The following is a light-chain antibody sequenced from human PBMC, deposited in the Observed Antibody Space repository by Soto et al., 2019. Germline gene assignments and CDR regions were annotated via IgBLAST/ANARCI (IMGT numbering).Light chain of an antibody. CDR1: QSVSSSY. CDR2: GAS. CDR3: QQYGSSPQWT. V-gene: IGKV3-20*01. J-gene: IGKJ1*01. Sequence: EIVLTPSPGTLSLSPGERATLSCRASQSVSSSYLAWYQQKHGQAPRLLIYGASSRATGIPDRFSGSGSGTDFTLTISRLEPEDFAVYYCQQYGSSPQWTFGQGTKVEIK.